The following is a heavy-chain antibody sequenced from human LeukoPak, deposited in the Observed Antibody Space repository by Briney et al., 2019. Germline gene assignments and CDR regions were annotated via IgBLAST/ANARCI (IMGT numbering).Heavy chain of an antibody. CDR2: INPSGGST. Sequence: ASVKVSCKASGYTSTSYYMHWVRQAPGQGLEWMGIINPSGGSTSYAQKFQGRVTMTRDTSTSTVYMELSSLRSEDTAVYYCARGPGYSYAIYYYGMDVWGQGTTVTVSS. CDR1: GYTSTSYY. J-gene: IGHJ6*02. D-gene: IGHD5-18*01. CDR3: ARGPGYSYAIYYYGMDV. V-gene: IGHV1-46*01.